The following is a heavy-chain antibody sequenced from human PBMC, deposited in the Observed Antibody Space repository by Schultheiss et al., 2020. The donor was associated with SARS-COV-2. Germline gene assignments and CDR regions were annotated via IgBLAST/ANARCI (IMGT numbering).Heavy chain of an antibody. CDR1: GFTVSSNY. D-gene: IGHD2/OR15-2a*01. Sequence: GGSLRLSCAASGFTVSSNYMSWVRQAPGKGLEWVSRINSDGSSTSYADSVKGRFTISRDNAKNTLYLQMNSLRAEDTAVYYCARTTLMESHPDYLGQGTLVTVSS. V-gene: IGHV3-74*01. J-gene: IGHJ4*02. CDR3: ARTTLMESHPDY. CDR2: INSDGSST.